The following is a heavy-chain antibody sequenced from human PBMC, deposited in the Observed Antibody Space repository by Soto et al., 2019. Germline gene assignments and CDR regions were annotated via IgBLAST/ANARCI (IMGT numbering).Heavy chain of an antibody. CDR3: AKDVDTVGLSDGSGYFDL. Sequence: EVQLLESGGGSVQPGGSLRLSCEASGFIFRNYAMSWVRQAPGKGLEWVSSISGSGVGTYYADSVQGRFTISRDNSTNTLFVLLSSLRAEDTALYYCAKDVDTVGLSDGSGYFDLWGQGALVTVSS. CDR2: ISGSGVGT. D-gene: IGHD3-22*01. V-gene: IGHV3-23*01. CDR1: GFIFRNYA. J-gene: IGHJ4*02.